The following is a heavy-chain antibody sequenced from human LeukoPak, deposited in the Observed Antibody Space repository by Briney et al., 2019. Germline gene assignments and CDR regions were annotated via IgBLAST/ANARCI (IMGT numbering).Heavy chain of an antibody. V-gene: IGHV4-59*08. Sequence: SETLSLTCTVSGGSISSYYWSWIRQPPGKGLEWIGYIYYSGSTNYNPSLKSRVTISVDTSKNQFSLKLSSVTAADTAVYYCARGAGDGYNPLLYWGQGTLVTVSS. CDR1: GGSISSYY. CDR3: ARGAGDGYNPLLY. J-gene: IGHJ4*02. D-gene: IGHD5-24*01. CDR2: IYYSGST.